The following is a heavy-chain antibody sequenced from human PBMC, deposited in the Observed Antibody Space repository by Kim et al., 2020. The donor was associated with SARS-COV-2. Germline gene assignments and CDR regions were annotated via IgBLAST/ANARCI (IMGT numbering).Heavy chain of an antibody. Sequence: SVKGRFTISRDNSKNTLYLQMNSLRAEDTAVYYCAKRVSSSTRSLYYFDYWGQGTLVTVSS. J-gene: IGHJ4*02. CDR3: AKRVSSSTRSLYYFDY. D-gene: IGHD2-2*01. V-gene: IGHV3-23*01.